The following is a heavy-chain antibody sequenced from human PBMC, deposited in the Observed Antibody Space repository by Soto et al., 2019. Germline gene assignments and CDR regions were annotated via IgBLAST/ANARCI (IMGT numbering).Heavy chain of an antibody. CDR1: GFTFSAYS. CDR3: ARAKTSSSWYYYYGMDV. CDR2: ISISSSYI. V-gene: IGHV3-21*01. D-gene: IGHD6-13*01. J-gene: IGHJ6*02. Sequence: GWSLRLSCESSGFTFSAYSMNCVRQAPGKGLEWVSSISISSSYIYYADSVTGRFTTSRDNAKTSLYLQMNSLRAEDTAVYYCARAKTSSSWYYYYGMDVWGQGTTVTVSS.